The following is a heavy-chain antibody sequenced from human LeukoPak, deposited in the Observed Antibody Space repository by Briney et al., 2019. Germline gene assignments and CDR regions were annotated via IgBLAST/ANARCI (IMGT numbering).Heavy chain of an antibody. J-gene: IGHJ4*02. CDR3: VRAYDY. V-gene: IGHV4-34*01. CDR1: GGSFSGSN. Sequence: SETLSLTCAVYGGSFSGSNWSWIRRPPGKGLEWIGEIYNSGSTIYDPSLKSRVTISVDTSKNQLSLNLNSVTAADTAVYYCVRAYDYWGQGTLVTVSS. CDR2: IYNSGST.